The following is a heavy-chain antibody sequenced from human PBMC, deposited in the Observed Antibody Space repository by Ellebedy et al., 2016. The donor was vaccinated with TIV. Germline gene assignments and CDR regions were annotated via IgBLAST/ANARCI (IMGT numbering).Heavy chain of an antibody. V-gene: IGHV3-48*01. Sequence: GGSLRLXXGASGFTFSTYWMNWVRQAPGKGLEWVSYISSSSSTIYYADSVKGRFTISRDNAKNSLYLQMNSLRAEDTAVYYCARDRVDYSNYYMDVWGKGTTVTVSS. CDR1: GFTFSTYW. CDR3: ARDRVDYSNYYMDV. J-gene: IGHJ6*03. D-gene: IGHD4-11*01. CDR2: ISSSSSTI.